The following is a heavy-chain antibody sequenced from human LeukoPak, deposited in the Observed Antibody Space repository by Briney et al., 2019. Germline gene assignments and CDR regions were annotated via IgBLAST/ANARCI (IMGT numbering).Heavy chain of an antibody. D-gene: IGHD2-21*01. CDR1: GFTLSGYW. V-gene: IGHV3-74*01. CDR3: ASMWGCNHGCLDR. J-gene: IGHJ5*02. Sequence: GGSLRLSCAASGFTLSGYWLHWVRQAPGKGLVWVARINSDGSSTSYADSVKGRFTISRDNAKNTLYLQMNSLRAEDTAVYYCASMWGCNHGCLDRWGQGTLVTVSS. CDR2: INSDGSST.